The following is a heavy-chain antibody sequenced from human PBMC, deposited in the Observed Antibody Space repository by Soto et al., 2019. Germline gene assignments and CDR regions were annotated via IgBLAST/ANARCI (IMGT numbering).Heavy chain of an antibody. CDR3: AREQVAGCFDY. D-gene: IGHD2-15*01. Sequence: TLSLTCTVSGGSISSGGYYWSWIRQHPGKGLEWIGYIYYSGSTYYNPSLKSRVTISVDTSKNQFSLKLSSVTAADTAVYYCAREQVAGCFDYWGQGTLVTVSS. CDR1: GGSISSGGYY. V-gene: IGHV4-31*03. CDR2: IYYSGST. J-gene: IGHJ4*02.